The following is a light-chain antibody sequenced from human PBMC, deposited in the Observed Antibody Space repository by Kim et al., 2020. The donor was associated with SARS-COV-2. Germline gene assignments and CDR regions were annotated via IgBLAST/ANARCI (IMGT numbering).Light chain of an antibody. CDR2: LNSDGSH. CDR3: QTWDTGIRV. V-gene: IGLV4-69*01. J-gene: IGLJ3*02. CDR1: SGHSSYA. Sequence: QPVLTQSPSASASLGASVKVTCTLSSGHSSYAIAWHQQQLEKGPRYLMKLNSDGSHNMGGGIPDRFSGSSSGAERYLTISSLQSEDEADYYCQTWDTGIRVFGGGTQLTVL.